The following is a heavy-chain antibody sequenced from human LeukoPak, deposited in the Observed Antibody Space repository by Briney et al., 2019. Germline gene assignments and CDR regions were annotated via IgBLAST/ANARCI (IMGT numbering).Heavy chain of an antibody. D-gene: IGHD3-22*01. J-gene: IGHJ4*02. CDR1: GGSISSRSYY. V-gene: IGHV4-39*01. CDR2: VYYSGST. Sequence: PSETLSLTCTVSGGSISSRSYYWGWIRQPPGKGLEWIGSVYYSGSTYYNPSLKSRVTISVDTSKNQFSLKLSSVIAADTAVYYCARSGSSSGYLFDYWGQGTLVTVSS. CDR3: ARSGSSSGYLFDY.